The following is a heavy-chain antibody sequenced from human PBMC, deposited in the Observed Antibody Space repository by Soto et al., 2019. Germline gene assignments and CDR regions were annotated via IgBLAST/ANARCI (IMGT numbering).Heavy chain of an antibody. CDR3: VASLAASGLNWLDP. V-gene: IGHV4-4*07. J-gene: IGHJ5*02. D-gene: IGHD6-13*01. Sequence: PSETLSLTCIVSGGSISEKYWNWVRQPPGKGLEWIGLIFANGHTDYNPSLKSRVTMSVDASKNQFSLRLTSMTAADTAVYYCVASLAASGLNWLDPWGRGTLVTDSS. CDR1: GGSISEKY. CDR2: IFANGHT.